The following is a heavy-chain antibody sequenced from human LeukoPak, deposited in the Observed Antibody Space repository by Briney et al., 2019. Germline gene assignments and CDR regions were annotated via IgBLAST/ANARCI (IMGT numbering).Heavy chain of an antibody. V-gene: IGHV1-24*01. J-gene: IGHJ5*02. D-gene: IGHD6-13*01. CDR3: ATDPGSSPWSFDP. CDR1: GYTLTESS. Sequence: ASVKVSCKVSGYTLTESSMHWVRQAPGKGLEWMGGFDPEDGETIYAQKFQGRVTMTEDTSTDTAYMELSSLRSEDTAVYYCATDPGSSPWSFDPWGQGTLVTVSS. CDR2: FDPEDGET.